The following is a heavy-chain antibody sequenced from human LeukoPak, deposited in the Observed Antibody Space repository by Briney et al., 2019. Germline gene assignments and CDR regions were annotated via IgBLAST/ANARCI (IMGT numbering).Heavy chain of an antibody. CDR2: ISSSDSTI. CDR1: GFTFSTYS. V-gene: IGHV3-48*01. Sequence: GGSLRLSCAASGFTFSTYSMNWVRQAPGKGLEWVSYISSSDSTIYYADSVKGRFTISRDNAKNSLYLQINSLRAEDTAVYYCAVDYYDTSGYSRGFWGQGTLVTVSS. CDR3: AVDYYDTSGYSRGF. D-gene: IGHD3-22*01. J-gene: IGHJ4*02.